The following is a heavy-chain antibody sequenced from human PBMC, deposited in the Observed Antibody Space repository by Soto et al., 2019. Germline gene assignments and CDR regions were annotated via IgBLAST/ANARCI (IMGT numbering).Heavy chain of an antibody. V-gene: IGHV1-8*01. D-gene: IGHD4-4*01. Sequence: GASVKVSCKASGGTFTSYDINWVRQATGQGLEWMGWMNPNSGNTGYAQKFQGRVTMTRNTSISTAYMELSSLRSEDTAVYYCARGAARLYSNYAWYYYYGMDVWGQGTTVTVSS. CDR2: MNPNSGNT. CDR3: ARGAARLYSNYAWYYYYGMDV. J-gene: IGHJ6*02. CDR1: GGTFTSYD.